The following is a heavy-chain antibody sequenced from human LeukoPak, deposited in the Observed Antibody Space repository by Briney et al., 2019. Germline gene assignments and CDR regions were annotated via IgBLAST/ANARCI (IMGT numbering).Heavy chain of an antibody. J-gene: IGHJ4*02. CDR3: ARVGVVIIRRAYYFDY. Sequence: ASVTESFKASGYTFTDYYMHWVRQAPGRGLEWMGWINPNSGGTNDAQKFQGRVTMTRDTSISTAYMELSRLRSDDTAVYYCARVGVVIIRRAYYFDYWGQGTLVTVSS. CDR2: INPNSGGT. V-gene: IGHV1-2*02. D-gene: IGHD3-3*01. CDR1: GYTFTDYY.